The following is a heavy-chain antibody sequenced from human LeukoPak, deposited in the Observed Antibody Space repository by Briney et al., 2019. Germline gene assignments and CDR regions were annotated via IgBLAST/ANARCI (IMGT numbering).Heavy chain of an antibody. CDR1: GYTFTSYD. Sequence: ASVKVSCKASGYTFTSYDINWVRQATGQGLEWMGWMNPNSGSTGYVQKFQGRVTITRNTSISTAYMELSGPRSEDTALYYCVXXRSTGYPYYFEYWGQGTLVTVSS. CDR3: VXXRSTGYPYYFEY. D-gene: IGHD5-12*01. J-gene: IGHJ4*02. V-gene: IGHV1-8*03. CDR2: MNPNSGST.